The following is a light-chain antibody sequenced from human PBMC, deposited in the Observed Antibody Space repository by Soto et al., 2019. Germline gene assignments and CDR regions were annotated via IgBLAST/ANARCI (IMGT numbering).Light chain of an antibody. Sequence: QSVLTQPPSASATPGQRVTISGSGSSSNIGSRAVNWYQQLPGTAPNLLIYSNNQRPSGVPDRFSGSKSGTSASLAISGLQSEDEADYYCATWDDSLNGDWVFGGGTKLPVL. CDR2: SNN. J-gene: IGLJ3*02. CDR3: ATWDDSLNGDWV. V-gene: IGLV1-44*01. CDR1: SSNIGSRA.